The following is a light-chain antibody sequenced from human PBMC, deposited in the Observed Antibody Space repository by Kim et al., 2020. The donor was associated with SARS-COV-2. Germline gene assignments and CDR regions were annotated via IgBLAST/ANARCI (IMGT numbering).Light chain of an antibody. Sequence: SYELTQPPSVSVAPGKTARITCGGNNIGSKSVHWYQQKPGQAPVLVIYYDNDRPSGIPERFSGSNSGNTATLTISRVEAGDEADYFCQVWDSGSDHPVFGGGTQLTVL. CDR3: QVWDSGSDHPV. CDR2: YDN. J-gene: IGLJ3*02. V-gene: IGLV3-21*04. CDR1: NIGSKS.